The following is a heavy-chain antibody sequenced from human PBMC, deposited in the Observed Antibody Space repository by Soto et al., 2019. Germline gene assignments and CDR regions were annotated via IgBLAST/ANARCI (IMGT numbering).Heavy chain of an antibody. Sequence: ASVKVSCKASGYTFTSYYMHWVRQAPGQGLEWMGIINPSGGSTSYAQKFQGRVTMTTDTSTSTAYMELRSLRPDDTAVYYCARDIGSGWYYFDYWGQGTLVTVSS. CDR3: ARDIGSGWYYFDY. CDR1: GYTFTSYY. D-gene: IGHD6-19*01. V-gene: IGHV1-46*01. CDR2: INPSGGST. J-gene: IGHJ4*02.